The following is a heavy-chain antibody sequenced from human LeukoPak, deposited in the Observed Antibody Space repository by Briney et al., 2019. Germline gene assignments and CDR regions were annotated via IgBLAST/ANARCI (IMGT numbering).Heavy chain of an antibody. CDR1: GYTFTDYY. Sequence: GASVKVSCKASGYTFTDYYMHWVRQAPGQGLEWMGWISAYNGNTNYAQKLQGRVTMTTDTSTSTAYMELRSLRSDDTAVYYCARLLKGNSSSKTPPGDYWGQGTLVTVSS. J-gene: IGHJ4*02. V-gene: IGHV1-18*04. CDR2: ISAYNGNT. CDR3: ARLLKGNSSSKTPPGDY. D-gene: IGHD6-13*01.